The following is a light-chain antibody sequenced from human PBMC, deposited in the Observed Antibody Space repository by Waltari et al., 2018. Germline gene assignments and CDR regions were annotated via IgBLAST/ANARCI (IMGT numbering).Light chain of an antibody. J-gene: IGKJ4*01. CDR2: QAS. CDR3: QQRNTYPLT. CDR1: QGISSY. Sequence: DIQLTQSPSSLSTSVGDRVTITCRASQGISSYLAWYQQKPGKAPKLLIYQASSLQSGVPSRFSGSGSGTEFTLTINSLQPEYFALYYCQQRNTYPLTFGGGTKVEIK. V-gene: IGKV1-9*01.